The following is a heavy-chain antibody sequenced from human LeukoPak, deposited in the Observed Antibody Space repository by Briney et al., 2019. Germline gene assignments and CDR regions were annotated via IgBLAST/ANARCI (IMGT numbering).Heavy chain of an antibody. CDR3: ARRRVVVASTDGASGAFDI. V-gene: IGHV4-31*03. D-gene: IGHD2-15*01. CDR1: GGSISSGGYY. Sequence: PSETLSLTCTVSGGSISSGGYYWSWIRQHPGQGLEWIGYIYYSGSTYYNPSLRSRVTISVDTSKNQFSLKLSSVTAADTAVYFCARRRVVVASTDGASGAFDIWGQGALVTVSS. CDR2: IYYSGST. J-gene: IGHJ3*02.